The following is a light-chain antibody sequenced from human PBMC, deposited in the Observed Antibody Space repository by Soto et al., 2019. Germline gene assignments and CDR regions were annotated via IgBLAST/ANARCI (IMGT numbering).Light chain of an antibody. J-gene: IGLJ1*01. V-gene: IGLV1-40*01. Sequence: QSVLTQPPSVSGAPGQRVSISCTGSTSNIGAPYDVHWYQHLPGTAPKLLISLNTQRPSGVPDRFSGSKSGTSASLAISGLRSEDEADYYCAAWDDNVYVFGTGTKVTVL. CDR2: LNT. CDR1: TSNIGAPYD. CDR3: AAWDDNVYV.